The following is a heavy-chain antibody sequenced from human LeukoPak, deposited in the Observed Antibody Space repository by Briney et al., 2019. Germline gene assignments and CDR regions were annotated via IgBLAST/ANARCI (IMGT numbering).Heavy chain of an antibody. CDR3: ARDGIAVAGAWKNWFDP. J-gene: IGHJ5*02. V-gene: IGHV4-39*07. CDR1: GGSISSSSYY. CDR2: IYYSGST. D-gene: IGHD6-19*01. Sequence: PSETLFLTCTVSGGSISSSSYYWGWIRQPPGKGLEWIGSIYYSGSTYYNPSLKSRVTISVDTSKNQFSLKLSSVTAADTAVYYCARDGIAVAGAWKNWFDPWGQGTLVTVSS.